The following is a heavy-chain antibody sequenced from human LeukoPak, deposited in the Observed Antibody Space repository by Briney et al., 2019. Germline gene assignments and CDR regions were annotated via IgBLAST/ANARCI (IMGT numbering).Heavy chain of an antibody. J-gene: IGHJ5*02. CDR3: AKGVYDFWSGQNWFDP. CDR1: GFPFGSYG. D-gene: IGHD3-3*01. Sequence: GSLRLSCAASGFPFGSYGMHWVRQAPGKGLEWVAAISYDGSNEYFADSVKGRFTISRDNSKNTLFLQMNSLRAEDTAVYYCAKGVYDFWSGQNWFDPWGQGTLVTVSS. CDR2: ISYDGSNE. V-gene: IGHV3-30*18.